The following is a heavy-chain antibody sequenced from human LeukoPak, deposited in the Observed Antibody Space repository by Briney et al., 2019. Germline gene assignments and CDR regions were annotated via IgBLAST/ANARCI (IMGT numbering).Heavy chain of an antibody. D-gene: IGHD2/OR15-2a*01. V-gene: IGHV4-39*07. CDR1: GGSINNSSYY. J-gene: IGHJ4*02. CDR3: AAWQNRLFDY. Sequence: SETLSLTCTVSGGSINNSSYYWGWVRQPPKKGLEWIGTIYYSGSTDYNPSLKSRVTISIDTSKNQISLKLSSVTAADTAVYYCAAWQNRLFDYWGQGTLVTVSS. CDR2: IYYSGST.